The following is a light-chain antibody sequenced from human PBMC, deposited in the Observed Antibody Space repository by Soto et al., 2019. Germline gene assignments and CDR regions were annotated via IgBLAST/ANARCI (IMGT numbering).Light chain of an antibody. CDR1: QSLVSSDGDTY. CDR3: MQGTHWPFT. CDR2: KVS. V-gene: IGKV2-30*01. J-gene: IGKJ3*01. Sequence: DVVMTQSPLSLPVTLGQPASISCRSSQSLVSSDGDTYLNWFQQRPGQSPRRLIYKVSNRDSGVLDRFSGSGSGTDFTLKISRVEAEDVAMYFCMQGTHWPFTFGPGTKVEIK.